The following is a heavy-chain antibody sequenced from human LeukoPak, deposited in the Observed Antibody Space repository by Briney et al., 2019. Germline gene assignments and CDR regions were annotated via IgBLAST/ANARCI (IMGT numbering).Heavy chain of an antibody. D-gene: IGHD6-19*01. V-gene: IGHV4-59*12. CDR1: GGSISSYY. J-gene: IGHJ4*02. CDR2: IYYSGST. Sequence: PSETLSLTCTVSGGSISSYYWSWIRQPPGKGLEWIGYIYYSGSTNYNPSLKSRVTISVDTSKNQFSLKVNSVTAADTAVYYCAREVAATSTAIKYYFDNWGQGTLVTVSS. CDR3: AREVAATSTAIKYYFDN.